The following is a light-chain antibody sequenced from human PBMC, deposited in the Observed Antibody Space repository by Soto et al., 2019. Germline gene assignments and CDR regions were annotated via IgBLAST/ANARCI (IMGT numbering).Light chain of an antibody. CDR3: QSYDTSLSVVV. Sequence: QSVLTQPPSVSGAPGQRVTISCIGSSSNIGAGHDVHWYQQLPGTAPKLLIYGNSNRPSGVPDRFSGSKSGTSASLAITGLQAEDEADYHCQSYDTSLSVVVFGGGTKLPVL. V-gene: IGLV1-40*01. CDR2: GNS. J-gene: IGLJ2*01. CDR1: SSNIGAGHD.